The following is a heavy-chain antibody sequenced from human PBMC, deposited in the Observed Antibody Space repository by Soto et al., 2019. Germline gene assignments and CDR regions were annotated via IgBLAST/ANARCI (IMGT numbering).Heavy chain of an antibody. J-gene: IGHJ5*02. CDR2: INPNSGGT. CDR3: AREATSSWLGNWFDP. CDR1: GYTFTDYY. V-gene: IGHV1-2*02. Sequence: QVQLVQSGAEVKKPGASVKVSCKASGYTFTDYYMHWIRQAPGQGLEWMGWINPNSGGTNYAQNFQGRVTMTRDTSISTIYMELSRLRSDDTAVYYCAREATSSWLGNWFDPWGKGTLVNVSS. D-gene: IGHD6-13*01.